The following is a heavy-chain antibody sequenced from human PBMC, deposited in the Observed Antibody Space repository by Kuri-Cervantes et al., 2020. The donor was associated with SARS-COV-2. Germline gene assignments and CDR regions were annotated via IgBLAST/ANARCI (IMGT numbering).Heavy chain of an antibody. V-gene: IGHV3-30-3*01. D-gene: IGHD3-3*01. CDR3: ARDTRYYDFWSGYVSSENFSRSHYYYYMDV. CDR2: ISYDGSNK. J-gene: IGHJ6*03. Sequence: GESLKISCEVSGFLFSASAMHWVRQAPGKGLEWVAVISYDGSNKYYADSVKGRFTISRDNSKNTLYLQMNSLRAEDTAVYYCARDTRYYDFWSGYVSSENFSRSHYYYYMDVWGKGTTVTVSS. CDR1: GFLFSASA.